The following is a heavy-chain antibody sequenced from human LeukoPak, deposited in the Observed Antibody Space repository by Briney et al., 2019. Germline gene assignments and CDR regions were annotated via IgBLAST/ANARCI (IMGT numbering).Heavy chain of an antibody. D-gene: IGHD2-15*01. J-gene: IGHJ4*02. V-gene: IGHV3-7*03. Sequence: GGSLRLSCVVSGYTFTNYWMSWVRQAPGKGLEWVANIGEDGSEKYHVDSVRGRFTISRDNAKNSLYLQMNSLRAEDTAVYYCVRDPTRAECRSGSCYLDCWGQGALVSVSS. CDR2: IGEDGSEK. CDR3: VRDPTRAECRSGSCYLDC. CDR1: GYTFTNYW.